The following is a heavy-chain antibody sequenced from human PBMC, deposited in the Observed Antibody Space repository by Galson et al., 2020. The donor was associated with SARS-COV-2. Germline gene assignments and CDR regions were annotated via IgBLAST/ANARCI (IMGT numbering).Heavy chain of an antibody. D-gene: IGHD3-16*01. Sequence: SETLSLTCTVSGAPITGSYWNWIRQSPGEGLEWIGYVYSSGSTNYNPSLKSRVTIPIDTSKNQFSLKLSSLTAADTAVYFCARGALWAPLDYWVQGNLVTVSS. J-gene: IGHJ4*02. CDR1: GAPITGSY. CDR2: VYSSGST. V-gene: IGHV4-59*01. CDR3: ARGALWAPLDY.